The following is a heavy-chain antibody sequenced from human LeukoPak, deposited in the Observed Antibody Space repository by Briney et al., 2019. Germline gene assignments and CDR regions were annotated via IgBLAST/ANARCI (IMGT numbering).Heavy chain of an antibody. Sequence: SGGSLRLSCAASGFTFSSYGMHWVRQAPGKGLEWVAVISYDGSNKYYADSVKGRFTISRDNSKNTLYLQMNSLRAEDTAVYYCARTGCSGDSCYYYFDYWGQGTLVTVSS. D-gene: IGHD2-15*01. CDR1: GFTFSSYG. CDR3: ARTGCSGDSCYYYFDY. J-gene: IGHJ4*02. CDR2: ISYDGSNK. V-gene: IGHV3-30*03.